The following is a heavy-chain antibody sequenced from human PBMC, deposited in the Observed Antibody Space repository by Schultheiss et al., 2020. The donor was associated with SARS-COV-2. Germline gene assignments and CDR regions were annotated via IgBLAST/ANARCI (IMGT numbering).Heavy chain of an antibody. CDR3: AHSWTTILADV. CDR1: GFSLSTSGVG. V-gene: IGHV2-5*01. D-gene: IGHD3/OR15-3a*01. Sequence: SGPTLVKPTQTLTLTCTFSGFSLSTSGVGVGWIRQAPGKALEWLAVIYWNDDKRYTPSLKSRLTITKDTSKNQVVLTVTNMDPVDTATYYCAHSWTTILADVWGKGTTVTVSS. CDR2: IYWNDDK. J-gene: IGHJ6*04.